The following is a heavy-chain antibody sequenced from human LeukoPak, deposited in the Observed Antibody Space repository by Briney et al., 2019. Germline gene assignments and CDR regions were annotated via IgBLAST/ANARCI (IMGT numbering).Heavy chain of an antibody. D-gene: IGHD6-19*01. Sequence: GGSLRLSCTASGFSFSTYSMTWVRQGPGKGLEWVSSIYNSGSKTFYADSVKGRFTISRDNSKNTLYLQMNSLTAEDTAIYYCSKDVVPDSGWDLDFWGQGTLVTVSS. V-gene: IGHV3-23*05. J-gene: IGHJ4*02. CDR2: IYNSGSKT. CDR1: GFSFSTYS. CDR3: SKDVVPDSGWDLDF.